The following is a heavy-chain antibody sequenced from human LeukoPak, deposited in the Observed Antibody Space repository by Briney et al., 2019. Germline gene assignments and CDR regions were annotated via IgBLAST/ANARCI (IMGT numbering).Heavy chain of an antibody. Sequence: GGSLRLSCAASGFAVSSNYMSWVRQAPGRGLEWVSVIYSGGTTYYADSVKGRFTISRDSSKNTLYLQMNSLRAEDTAVYYCAKDVASLRYFDWLLYSGSFDYWGQGTLVTVSS. D-gene: IGHD3-9*01. CDR3: AKDVASLRYFDWLLYSGSFDY. V-gene: IGHV3-53*01. J-gene: IGHJ4*02. CDR2: IYSGGTT. CDR1: GFAVSSNY.